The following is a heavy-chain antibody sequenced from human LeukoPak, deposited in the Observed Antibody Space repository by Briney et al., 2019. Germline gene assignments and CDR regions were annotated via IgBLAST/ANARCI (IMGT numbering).Heavy chain of an antibody. J-gene: IGHJ1*01. V-gene: IGHV3-23*01. CDR3: AKNSPKPAGTYFQH. Sequence: GGSLRLSCAASGFTFSSYTMTWVRLAPAPGKGLEWVSTITTSGATYYADSVKGRFTISRDNSKNTLYLQMDSLRAEDTAVYYCAKNSPKPAGTYFQHCGQGTLITVSS. CDR2: ITTSGAT. CDR1: GFTFSSYT. D-gene: IGHD2-2*01.